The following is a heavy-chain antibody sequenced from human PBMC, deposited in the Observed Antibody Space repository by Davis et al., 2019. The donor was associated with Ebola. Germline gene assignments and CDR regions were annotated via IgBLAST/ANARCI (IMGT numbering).Heavy chain of an antibody. D-gene: IGHD3-16*02. CDR1: GYTFTGYY. V-gene: IGHV1-46*01. J-gene: IGHJ6*02. CDR3: ARNLSPYYYGMDV. Sequence: AASVKVSCKASGYTFTGYYMHWVRQAPGQGLEWMGIINPSGGSTSYAQKFQGRVTMTRDTSASTAYMELSSLRSEDTAVYYCARNLSPYYYGMDVWGQGTTVTVSS. CDR2: INPSGGST.